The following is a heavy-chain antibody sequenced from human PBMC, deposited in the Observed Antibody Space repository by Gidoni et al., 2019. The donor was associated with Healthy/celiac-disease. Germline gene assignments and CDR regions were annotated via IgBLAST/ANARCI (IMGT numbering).Heavy chain of an antibody. CDR3: ARGHSDYVWGSYRWNWFDP. J-gene: IGHJ5*02. D-gene: IGHD3-16*02. Sequence: QVQLQQWGAGLLKPSETLSLTCAVYGGSFSGYYWSWIRQPPGKGLEWIGEINHSGSTNYNPSLKSRVTISVDTSKNQFSLKLSSVTAADTAVYYCARGHSDYVWGSYRWNWFDPWGQGTLVTVSS. CDR1: GGSFSGYY. V-gene: IGHV4-34*01. CDR2: INHSGST.